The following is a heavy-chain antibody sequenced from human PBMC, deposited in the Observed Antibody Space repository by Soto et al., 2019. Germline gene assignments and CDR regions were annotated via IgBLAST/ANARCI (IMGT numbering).Heavy chain of an antibody. CDR3: ARGVPMIVVGNWFDP. CDR2: TYYSGST. J-gene: IGHJ5*02. V-gene: IGHV4-30-4*01. CDR1: GGSISSGDYY. Sequence: PSETLSLTCTVSGGSISSGDYYWSWIRQPPGKGLEWIGYTYYSGSTYYNPSLKSRVTISVDTSKNQFSLKLSSVTAADTAVYYCARGVPMIVVGNWFDPWGQGTLVTVSS. D-gene: IGHD3-22*01.